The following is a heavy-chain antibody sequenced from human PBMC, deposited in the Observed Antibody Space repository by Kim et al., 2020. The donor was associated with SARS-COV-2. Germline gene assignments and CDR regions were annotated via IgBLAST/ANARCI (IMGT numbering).Heavy chain of an antibody. D-gene: IGHD6-13*01. CDR1: GGSISSSSYY. J-gene: IGHJ5*02. CDR2: IYYSGST. CDR3: ARHVPIPYSSSWYVVGTTSLNWFDP. V-gene: IGHV4-39*01. Sequence: SETLSLTCTVSGGSISSSSYYWGWIRQPPGKGLEWIGSIYYSGSTYYNPSLKSRVTISVDTSKNQFSLKLSSVTAADTAVYYCARHVPIPYSSSWYVVGTTSLNWFDPWGQGTLVTVSS.